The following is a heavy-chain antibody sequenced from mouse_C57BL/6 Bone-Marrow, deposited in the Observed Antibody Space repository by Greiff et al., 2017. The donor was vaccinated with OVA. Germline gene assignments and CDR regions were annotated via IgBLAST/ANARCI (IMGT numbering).Heavy chain of an antibody. CDR2: INPNNGGT. V-gene: IGHV1-26*01. J-gene: IGHJ2*01. CDR1: GYTFTDYY. Sequence: EVQLQQSGPELVKPGASVKISCKASGYTFTDYYMNWVKQSHGKSLEWIGDINPNNGGTSYNQKFKGKATLTVDKSSSTAYMELRSLTSEDSAVYYCVASNPLLYYWGQGTTLTVSS. D-gene: IGHD2-5*01. CDR3: VASNPLLYY.